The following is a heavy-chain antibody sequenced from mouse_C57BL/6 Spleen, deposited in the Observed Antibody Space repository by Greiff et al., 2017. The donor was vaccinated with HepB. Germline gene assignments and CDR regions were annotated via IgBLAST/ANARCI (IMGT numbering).Heavy chain of an antibody. D-gene: IGHD1-1*01. CDR3: ARSSSRETWFAY. CDR2: IYPGSGNT. CDR1: GYSFTSYY. J-gene: IGHJ3*01. V-gene: IGHV1-66*01. Sequence: QVQLKESGPELVKPGASVKISCKASGYSFTSYYIHWVKQRPGQGLEWIGWIYPGSGNTKYNEKFKGKATLTADTSSSTAYMQLSSLTSEDSAVYYCARSSSRETWFAYWGQGTLVTVSA.